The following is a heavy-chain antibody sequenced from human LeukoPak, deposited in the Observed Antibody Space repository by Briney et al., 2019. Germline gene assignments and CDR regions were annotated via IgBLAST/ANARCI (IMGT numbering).Heavy chain of an antibody. CDR3: ARGLYSYGYFDY. Sequence: ASVKVSCKASGYTFTSYDINWVRQATGQGLEWMGWMNPNSGNTGYAQKFQGRVTMTRNTSISTAYMELSSLRSEDTAVYYCARGLYSYGYFDYWGQGTLVTVSS. CDR1: GYTFTSYD. D-gene: IGHD5-18*01. V-gene: IGHV1-8*01. CDR2: MNPNSGNT. J-gene: IGHJ4*02.